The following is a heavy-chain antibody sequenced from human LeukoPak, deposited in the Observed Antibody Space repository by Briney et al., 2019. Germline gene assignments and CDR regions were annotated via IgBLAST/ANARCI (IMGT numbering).Heavy chain of an antibody. CDR2: IKSKIDGGTA. CDR1: GFTFNNAW. CDR3: ARDRGWQQFDY. Sequence: GGSLRLSCAASGFTFNNAWMSWIRQAPGKGLEWVGRIKSKIDGGTADYATPVKGRFAISRDDSKNMLYLQMNGLKTEDTAVYYCARDRGWQQFDYWGQGTMVTVSS. V-gene: IGHV3-15*01. J-gene: IGHJ4*02. D-gene: IGHD5-24*01.